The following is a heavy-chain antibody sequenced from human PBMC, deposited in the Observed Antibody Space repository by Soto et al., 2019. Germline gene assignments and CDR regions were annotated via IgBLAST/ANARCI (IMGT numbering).Heavy chain of an antibody. J-gene: IGHJ6*02. V-gene: IGHV4-34*01. D-gene: IGHD2-15*01. Sequence: SETLSLTCAVYGESFSAYYWTWIRQPPGKGLEWIGEINHSGSTKYNPSLRSRVTVSVDTSKQQFSLKLSSVTAADTAMYYCARAREVVAARIHYYGMDVWGQGTTVTVSS. CDR2: INHSGST. CDR3: ARAREVVAARIHYYGMDV. CDR1: GESFSAYY.